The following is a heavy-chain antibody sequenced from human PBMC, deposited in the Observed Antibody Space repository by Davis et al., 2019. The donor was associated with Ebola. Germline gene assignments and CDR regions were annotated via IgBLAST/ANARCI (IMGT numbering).Heavy chain of an antibody. CDR1: VYTFTSPV. CDR2: INTHTGNP. CDR3: ARAGAFDI. Sequence: SVYTFTSPVMIRLRQLPEQRLEWKGWINTHTGNPTYAQGFTGRFVFSLDTSVSTAYLQISSLKAEDTAVYYCARAGAFDIWGQGTMVTVSS. J-gene: IGHJ3*02. V-gene: IGHV7-4-1*02.